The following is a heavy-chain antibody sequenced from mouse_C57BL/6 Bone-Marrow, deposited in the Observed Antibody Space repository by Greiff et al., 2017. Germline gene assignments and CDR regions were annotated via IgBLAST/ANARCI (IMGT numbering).Heavy chain of an antibody. CDR3: AKDYGSSFHY. CDR1: GFTFSDYG. Sequence: EVMLVESGGGLVKPGGSLKLSCAASGFTFSDYGMHWVRQAPEKGLEWVAYISSGSSTIYYADTVKGRFTISRDNAKNTLCLQMTSLRSEDTAMYYCAKDYGSSFHYWGHGTTLTVSS. J-gene: IGHJ2*01. V-gene: IGHV5-17*01. CDR2: ISSGSSTI. D-gene: IGHD1-1*01.